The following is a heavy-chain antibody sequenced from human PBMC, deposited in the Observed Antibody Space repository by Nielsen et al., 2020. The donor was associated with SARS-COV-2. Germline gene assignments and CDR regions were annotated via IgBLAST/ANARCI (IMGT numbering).Heavy chain of an antibody. CDR3: ARVLVPAAPAYYYGMDV. V-gene: IGHV3-33*01. J-gene: IGHJ6*02. Sequence: GESLKISCAASGFTFSSYGMHWVRQAPGKGLEWVAVIWYDGSNKYYADSVKGRFTISRDNSKNTLYLQMNSLRAEDTAVYYCARVLVPAAPAYYYGMDVWGQGTTVNVSS. D-gene: IGHD2-2*01. CDR1: GFTFSSYG. CDR2: IWYDGSNK.